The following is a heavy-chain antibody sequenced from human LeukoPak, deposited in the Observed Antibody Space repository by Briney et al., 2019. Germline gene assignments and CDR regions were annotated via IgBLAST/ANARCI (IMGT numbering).Heavy chain of an antibody. CDR3: AKDPNGDCLGAFDF. CDR2: IRGYDGGLST. J-gene: IGHJ3*01. CDR1: GFTFSNYA. D-gene: IGHD2-21*02. V-gene: IGHV3-23*01. Sequence: PGGSLRLSCAASGFTFSNYAMFWVRQAPGKGLEWVSAIRGYDGGLSTSYADSVKGRFTISRDNSKNTLYLQMNSLRAEDTAVYYCAKDPNGDCLGAFDFWGQGTMVTVSP.